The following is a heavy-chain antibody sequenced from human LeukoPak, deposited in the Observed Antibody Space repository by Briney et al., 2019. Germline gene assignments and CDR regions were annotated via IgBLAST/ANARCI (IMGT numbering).Heavy chain of an antibody. J-gene: IGHJ4*02. CDR2: IYHSGST. D-gene: IGHD2-2*01. V-gene: IGHV4-4*02. Sequence: SETLSLTCAVSGGSISSSNWWSWVRQPPGKGLEWIGEIYHSGSTNYNPSLKSRVTISVDKSKNQFSLKLSPVTAADTAVYYCARTSRYCSSTSCPPDYWGQGTLVTVSS. CDR3: ARTSRYCSSTSCPPDY. CDR1: GGSISSSNW.